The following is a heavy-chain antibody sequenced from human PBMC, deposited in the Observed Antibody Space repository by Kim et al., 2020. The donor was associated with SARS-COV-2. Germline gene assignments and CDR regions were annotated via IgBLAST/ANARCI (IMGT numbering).Heavy chain of an antibody. CDR2: IYYSGST. V-gene: IGHV4-59*01. CDR1: GGSISSYY. D-gene: IGHD3-22*01. CDR3: ARGDYDSSGLRPHPFDY. Sequence: SETLSLTCTVSGGSISSYYWSWIRQPPGKGLEWIGYIYYSGSTNYNPSLKSRVTISVDTSKNQFSLKLSSVTAADTAVYYCARGDYDSSGLRPHPFDYWGQGTLVTVSS. J-gene: IGHJ4*02.